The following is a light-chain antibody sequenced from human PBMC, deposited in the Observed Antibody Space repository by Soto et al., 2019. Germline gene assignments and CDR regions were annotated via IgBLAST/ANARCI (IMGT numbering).Light chain of an antibody. CDR3: QQYYSSPTWT. V-gene: IGKV4-1*01. Sequence: EIVLTQSPATLSLSPGERATISCRASQIVSTSYLAWFQQKPGQPPKLLIYWASTRESGVPDRFSGSGSGTDFTLTISNLQAEDVAVYYCQQYYSSPTWTFGQGTKVDIK. J-gene: IGKJ1*01. CDR1: QIVSTSY. CDR2: WAS.